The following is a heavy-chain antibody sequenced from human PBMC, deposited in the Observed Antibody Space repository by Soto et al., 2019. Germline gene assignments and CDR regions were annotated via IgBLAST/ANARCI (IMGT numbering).Heavy chain of an antibody. CDR3: ARDLSSGLSNLDF. V-gene: IGHV1-18*01. J-gene: IGHJ4*02. CDR1: GYTFTNYG. D-gene: IGHD6-19*01. Sequence: QVQLVQSGAEVKKPGASVKVSCKASGYTFTNYGISWVRQVPGQGLEWVGWISAYNGNTEYAQRLQGRVTMTTDTSTGTAYMELRSLRSDDTAVYYCARDLSSGLSNLDFWGQGTLVTVSS. CDR2: ISAYNGNT.